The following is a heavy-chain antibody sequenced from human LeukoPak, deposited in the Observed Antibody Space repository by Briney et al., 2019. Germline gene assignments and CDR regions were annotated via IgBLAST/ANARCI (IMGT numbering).Heavy chain of an antibody. V-gene: IGHV4-34*01. CDR3: ARVKPLRYFDWFPGWFDP. CDR2: INHSGST. Sequence: SETLSLTCAVYGGSFSGYYWSWIRQPPGKGLEWIGEINHSGSTNYNPSLKSRVTISVDTYKNQFSLKLSSVTAADTAVYYCARVKPLRYFDWFPGWFDPWGQGTLVTVSS. D-gene: IGHD3-9*01. J-gene: IGHJ5*02. CDR1: GGSFSGYY.